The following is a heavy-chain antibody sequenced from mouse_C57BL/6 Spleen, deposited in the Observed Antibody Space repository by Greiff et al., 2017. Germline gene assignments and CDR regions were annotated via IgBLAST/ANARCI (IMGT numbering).Heavy chain of an antibody. CDR2: IDPANGNT. Sequence: EVQLQQSVAELVRPGASVKLSCTASGFNIKNTYMHWVKQRPEQGLEWIGRIDPANGNTKYAPKFQGKDTITADTSSNTAYLQLSSLTSEDTVISDVSGAPPRVTAHYYAMDDWGKGTSVTVSS. V-gene: IGHV14-3*01. CDR1: GFNIKNTY. J-gene: IGHJ4*01. CDR3: SGAPPRVTAHYYAMDD. D-gene: IGHD2-2*01.